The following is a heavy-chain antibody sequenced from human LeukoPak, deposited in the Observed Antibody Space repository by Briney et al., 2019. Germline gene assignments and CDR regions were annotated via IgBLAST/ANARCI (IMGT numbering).Heavy chain of an antibody. D-gene: IGHD1-14*01. CDR2: INSDGSST. J-gene: IGHJ4*02. V-gene: IGHV3-74*01. CDR1: GFTFSNYN. Sequence: PGGSLRLSCAASGFTFSNYNMNWVRQAPGKGLVWVSRINSDGSSTIYADSVKGRFTISRDNAKNTLYLQMDSLRAEDTAVYYCVKDNPPDYWGQGTLVIVSS. CDR3: VKDNPPDY.